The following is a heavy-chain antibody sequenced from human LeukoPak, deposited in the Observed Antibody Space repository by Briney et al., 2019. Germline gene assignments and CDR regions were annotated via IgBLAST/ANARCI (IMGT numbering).Heavy chain of an antibody. CDR2: ISGSGGST. CDR1: GFTFSIYV. Sequence: GGSLRLSCAASGFTFSIYVMSWVRQAPGKGLEWVSSISGSGGSTYYADSVKGRFTISRDNSKNTLYLQMNSLRAEGTAVYYCAKSSEAYNWNPPHYWGQGTLVTVSS. D-gene: IGHD1-1*01. V-gene: IGHV3-23*01. J-gene: IGHJ4*02. CDR3: AKSSEAYNWNPPHY.